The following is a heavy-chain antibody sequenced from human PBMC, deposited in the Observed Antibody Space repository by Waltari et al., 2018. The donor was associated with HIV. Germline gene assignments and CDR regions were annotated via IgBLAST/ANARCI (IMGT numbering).Heavy chain of an antibody. J-gene: IGHJ4*02. CDR1: GFTFSSYS. D-gene: IGHD3-22*01. Sequence: EVQLVESGGGLVKPGGSLRLSCAASGFTFSSYSMTWVRQAPGNGLEWVSSISSSISYIYYADSVKGRFTISRDNAKNSLYLQMNSLRAEDTAVYYCARFDYDSKVDYWGQGTLVTVSS. CDR3: ARFDYDSKVDY. CDR2: ISSSISYI. V-gene: IGHV3-21*01.